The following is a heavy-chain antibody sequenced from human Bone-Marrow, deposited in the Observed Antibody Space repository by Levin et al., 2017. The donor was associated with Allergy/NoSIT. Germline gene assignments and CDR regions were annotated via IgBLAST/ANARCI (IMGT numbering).Heavy chain of an antibody. CDR1: GFTFSNFA. CDR2: IYRNGVNT. J-gene: IGHJ4*02. V-gene: IGHV3-23*01. Sequence: GGSLRLSCGVSGFTFSNFAMAWVRQAPGKGLEWVSTIYRNGVNTYYGDSVKGRFIISRDNSNNTLNLQMNSLRAEDTALYYCATFADSGWFFDLWGQGTLVTVSS. D-gene: IGHD6-19*01. CDR3: ATFADSGWFFDL.